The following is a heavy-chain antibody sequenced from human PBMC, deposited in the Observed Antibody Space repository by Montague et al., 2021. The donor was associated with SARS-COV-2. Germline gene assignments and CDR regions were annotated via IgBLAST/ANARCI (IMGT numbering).Heavy chain of an antibody. J-gene: IGHJ6*03. Sequence: SETLSLTCAVHGTFFSGYYWNWIRQSPGKGLEWIGEINHGGSTKYSPSLKSRLTISADTSKNQFSLKLTSVAAADTAVYYCARLRDGVVPSPILGVVPYYSYHYMDVWGRGTTVTVSS. CDR1: GTFFSGYY. CDR2: INHGGST. CDR3: ARLRDGVVPSPILGVVPYYSYHYMDV. V-gene: IGHV4-34*01. D-gene: IGHD3-10*01.